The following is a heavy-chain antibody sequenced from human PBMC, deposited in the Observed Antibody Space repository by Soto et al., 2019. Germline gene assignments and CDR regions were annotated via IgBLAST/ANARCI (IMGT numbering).Heavy chain of an antibody. Sequence: SLRLSCAASGFIFSRYSMNWVRQAPGRGLEWVSSIGSGGSFIYYADSLKGRFTISRDNAKNSLYLQMSSLRAEDTAVYYCVRLYDSGGYYYFDFWGQGTPVTVSS. V-gene: IGHV3-21*01. CDR3: VRLYDSGGYYYFDF. CDR1: GFIFSRYS. CDR2: IGSGGSFI. D-gene: IGHD3-22*01. J-gene: IGHJ4*02.